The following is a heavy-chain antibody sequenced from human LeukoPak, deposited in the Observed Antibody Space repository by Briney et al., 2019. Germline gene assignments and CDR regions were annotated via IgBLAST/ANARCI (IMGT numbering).Heavy chain of an antibody. V-gene: IGHV1-69*04. CDR1: GGTFSSYA. D-gene: IGHD2-21*02. Sequence: SVKVSCKASGGTFSSYAISWVRQAPGQGLEWMGRIIPIFGIANYAQKFQGRVTITAGKSTSIAYMELSSLRSEDTAAYYCASEYCGGDCYSNFDYWGQETLVTVSS. CDR2: IIPIFGIA. J-gene: IGHJ4*02. CDR3: ASEYCGGDCYSNFDY.